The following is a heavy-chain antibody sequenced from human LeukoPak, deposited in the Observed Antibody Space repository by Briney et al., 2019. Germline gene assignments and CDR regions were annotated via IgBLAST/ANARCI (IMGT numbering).Heavy chain of an antibody. CDR1: GDSITSSSYY. J-gene: IGHJ4*02. CDR3: ARHPVELSEGFDY. D-gene: IGHD3-16*02. V-gene: IGHV4-39*01. Sequence: PSETLSLTCTVSGDSITSSSYYWGWIRQPPGKGLEWIGSIYYSGSTYYTPSLKSRVIISVDTSKNQFSLKLSSVTAADTAVYYCARHPVELSEGFDYWGQGTLVTVSS. CDR2: IYYSGST.